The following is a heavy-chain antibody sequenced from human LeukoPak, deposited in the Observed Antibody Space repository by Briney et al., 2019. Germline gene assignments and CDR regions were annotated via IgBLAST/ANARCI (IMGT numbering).Heavy chain of an antibody. V-gene: IGHV4-39*01. CDR1: GGSISSGRYY. CDR3: ARQVGYCSSTSCSMGRIFDY. Sequence: PSQTLSLTCNVSGGSISSGRYYWSWIRQPPGKGLEWIGEINHSGSTNYNPSLKSRVTISVDTSKNQFSLKLSSVTAADTAVYYCARQVGYCSSTSCSMGRIFDYWGQGTLVTVSS. J-gene: IGHJ4*02. D-gene: IGHD2-2*01. CDR2: INHSGST.